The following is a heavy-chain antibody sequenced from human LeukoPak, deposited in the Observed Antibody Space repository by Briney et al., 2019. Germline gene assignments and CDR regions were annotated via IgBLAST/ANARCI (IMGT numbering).Heavy chain of an antibody. Sequence: GGSLRLSCADSGSTFSSYDMNWVRQAPGKGLEWVAYISSSGTYIYYADSVKGRFTISRDNAKNSLYLQMNSLRAEDTAVYYCARAGMTTVVFDYWGQGTLVTVST. D-gene: IGHD4-23*01. J-gene: IGHJ4*02. CDR2: ISSSGTYI. CDR1: GSTFSSYD. V-gene: IGHV3-21*01. CDR3: ARAGMTTVVFDY.